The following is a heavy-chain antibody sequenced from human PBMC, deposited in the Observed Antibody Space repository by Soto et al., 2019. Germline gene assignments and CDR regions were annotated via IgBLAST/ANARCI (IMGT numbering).Heavy chain of an antibody. D-gene: IGHD5-18*01. CDR3: AGPGYSSQDY. J-gene: IGHJ4*02. CDR2: ISGSGDGT. Sequence: PGGSLRRFCAASGFTFSSFALSWVRQAPGKGLEWVSAISGSGDGTDYAASVKGRFTISRDNSKNTLYLQMNSLRAEDTAVYYCAGPGYSSQDYWGQGALVTVSS. CDR1: GFTFSSFA. V-gene: IGHV3-23*01.